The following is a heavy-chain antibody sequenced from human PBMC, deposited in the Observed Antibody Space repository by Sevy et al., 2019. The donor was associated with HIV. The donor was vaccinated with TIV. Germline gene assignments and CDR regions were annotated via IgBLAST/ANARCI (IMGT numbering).Heavy chain of an antibody. CDR1: GFTFSNYA. Sequence: GGSLRLSCAASGFTFSNYAMSWVRQAPGKGLEWVSAIGHSGSDTFYADSVKGRFTISRDNSKNTLYLQMNRLRGEDTALYYCAKDITTIVGDAFDIWGKGTMVTVSS. D-gene: IGHD3-22*01. CDR3: AKDITTIVGDAFDI. V-gene: IGHV3-23*01. J-gene: IGHJ3*02. CDR2: IGHSGSDT.